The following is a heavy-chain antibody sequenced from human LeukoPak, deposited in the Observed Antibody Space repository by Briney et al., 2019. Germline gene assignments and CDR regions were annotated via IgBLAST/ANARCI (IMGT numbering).Heavy chain of an antibody. V-gene: IGHV3-21*01. CDR2: ISSSSSYI. J-gene: IGHJ4*02. CDR1: GFTFSSYS. CDR3: ARDARGMVATSALDY. D-gene: IGHD5-12*01. Sequence: GGSLRLSCAASGFTFSSYSMNWARHAPGKGLEWVSSISSSSSYIYHADSVKGRFTISRDNAKNPLYLQMNSLRAEDTAVYYCARDARGMVATSALDYWGQGTLVTVSS.